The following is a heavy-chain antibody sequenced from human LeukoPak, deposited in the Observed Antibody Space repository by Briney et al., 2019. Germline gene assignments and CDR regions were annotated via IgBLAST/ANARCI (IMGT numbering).Heavy chain of an antibody. Sequence: GGSLRLSCTASGFTFSSYIMNWVRQAPGKGLEWVSSISTSSSYIYYADSVKGRFTISRDNASNSLYLQMNTLRAEDTAVYSCARGADGVSSNSRGWFDPWGQGTLVTVSS. CDR3: ARGADGVSSNSRGWFDP. J-gene: IGHJ5*02. CDR1: GFTFSSYI. CDR2: ISTSSSYI. D-gene: IGHD2-15*01. V-gene: IGHV3-21*01.